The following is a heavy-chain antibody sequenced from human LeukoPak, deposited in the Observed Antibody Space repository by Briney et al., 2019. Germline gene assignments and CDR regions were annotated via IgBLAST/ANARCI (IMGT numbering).Heavy chain of an antibody. CDR1: GFTFSSYW. V-gene: IGHV3-74*01. D-gene: IGHD6-13*01. Sequence: GGSLRLSCAASGFTFSSYWMHWVRQAPGKGLVWVSRINTDGSSTSYADSVKGRFTISRDNAKNTLYLQMNTLRAEDTAVYYCATHIAEATALHYWGQGTLVTVSS. CDR2: INTDGSST. CDR3: ATHIAEATALHY. J-gene: IGHJ4*02.